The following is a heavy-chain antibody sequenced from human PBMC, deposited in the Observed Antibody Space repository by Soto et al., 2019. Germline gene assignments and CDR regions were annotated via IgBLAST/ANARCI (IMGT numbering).Heavy chain of an antibody. CDR3: ASPLWAFDWSFDY. D-gene: IGHD3-9*01. J-gene: IGHJ4*02. Sequence: SETLSLTCTVSGGSISSSSYYWGWIRQPPGKGLEWIGSIYYSGSTYYNPSLKSRVTISVDTSKNQFSLKLSSVTAADTAVYYCASPLWAFDWSFDYWGQGTLVTVSS. CDR1: GGSISSSSYY. V-gene: IGHV4-39*01. CDR2: IYYSGST.